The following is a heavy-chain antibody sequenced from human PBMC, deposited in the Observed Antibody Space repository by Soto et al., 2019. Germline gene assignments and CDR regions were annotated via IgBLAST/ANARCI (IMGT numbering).Heavy chain of an antibody. CDR1: GDSVSSNSAA. D-gene: IGHD6-19*01. V-gene: IGHV6-1*01. CDR3: ARDQSFPSGWESYYHYGMDV. Sequence: PSQTLSLTCAISGDSVSSNSAAWNWIRQSPSRGLEWLGRTYYRSKWYNDYAVSVKSRITINPDTSKNQFSLQLNSVTPEDTAVYYCARDQSFPSGWESYYHYGMDVWGQGTTVTVSS. J-gene: IGHJ6*02. CDR2: TYYRSKWYN.